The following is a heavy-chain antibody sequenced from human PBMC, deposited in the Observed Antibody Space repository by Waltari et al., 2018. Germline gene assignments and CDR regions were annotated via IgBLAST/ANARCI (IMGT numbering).Heavy chain of an antibody. CDR1: GYSISSGYY. D-gene: IGHD3-10*01. V-gene: IGHV4-38-2*01. Sequence: QVQLQESGPGLVKPSETLSLTCAVSGYSISSGYYWGWIRQPPGKGLEWIGSIYHSGSTYYNPSLKSRVTISVDTSKNQFSLKLSSVTAADTAVYYCARGWFREDWYFDLWGRGTLVTVSS. CDR3: ARGWFREDWYFDL. CDR2: IYHSGST. J-gene: IGHJ2*01.